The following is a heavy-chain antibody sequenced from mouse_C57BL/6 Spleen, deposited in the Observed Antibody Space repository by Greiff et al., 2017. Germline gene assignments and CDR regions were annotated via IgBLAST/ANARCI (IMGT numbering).Heavy chain of an antibody. Sequence: QVHVKQSGAELVRPGSSVKLSCKASGYTFTSYWMHWVKQRPIQGLEWIGNIDPSDSETHYNQKFKDKATLTVDKSSSTAYMQLSSLTSEDSAVYYCARVQGRDGDYVAYWGQGTLVTVSA. D-gene: IGHD2-4*01. CDR2: IDPSDSET. CDR1: GYTFTSYW. V-gene: IGHV1-52*01. CDR3: ARVQGRDGDYVAY. J-gene: IGHJ3*01.